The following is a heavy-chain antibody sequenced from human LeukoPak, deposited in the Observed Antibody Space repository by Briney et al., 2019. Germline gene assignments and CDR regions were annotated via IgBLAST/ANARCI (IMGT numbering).Heavy chain of an antibody. D-gene: IGHD2-15*01. Sequence: KPGESLKISCKGSGYSFSSYWIGWVRQMPGKGLEWMGIIYPDDSDTRYSPSFQGQVTISADKSISTAYLQWSCLKASDTAMYYCARHRKDIGFDSWGQGTLVTVSS. CDR2: IYPDDSDT. CDR1: GYSFSSYW. J-gene: IGHJ4*02. CDR3: ARHRKDIGFDS. V-gene: IGHV5-51*01.